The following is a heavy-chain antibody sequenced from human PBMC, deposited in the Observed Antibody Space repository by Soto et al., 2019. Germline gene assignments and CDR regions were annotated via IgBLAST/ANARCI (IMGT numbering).Heavy chain of an antibody. V-gene: IGHV1-18*04. D-gene: IGHD6-6*01. CDR1: GYTFTSYG. CDR2: ISAYNGNT. Sequence: ALVKVSGKASGYTFTSYGISWVRQAPGQGLEWMGWISAYNGNTNYAQKIQGRVTMTTDTSTSTAYMELGSLRSDDTAVYYCARGGYSSSSLGPLDYWGQGTLVTVSS. CDR3: ARGGYSSSSLGPLDY. J-gene: IGHJ4*02.